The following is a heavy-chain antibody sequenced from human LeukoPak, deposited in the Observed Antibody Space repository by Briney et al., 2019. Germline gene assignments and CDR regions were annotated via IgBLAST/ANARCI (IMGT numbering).Heavy chain of an antibody. V-gene: IGHV1-2*02. Sequence: GASVKVSCKASGYTFTGYYMHWVRQAPGQGLEWMGWINPNSGGTNYAQKFQGRVTMTRDTSISTAYMELSRLRSDDTAVYYCARENRLGYCSSTSCYYYYYMDVWGKGTTVTISS. CDR1: GYTFTGYY. D-gene: IGHD2-2*01. CDR3: ARENRLGYCSSTSCYYYYYMDV. CDR2: INPNSGGT. J-gene: IGHJ6*03.